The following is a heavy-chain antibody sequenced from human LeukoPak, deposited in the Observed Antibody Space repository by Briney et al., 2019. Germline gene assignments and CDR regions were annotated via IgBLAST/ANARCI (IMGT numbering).Heavy chain of an antibody. J-gene: IGHJ4*02. CDR2: ISASGSST. CDR1: GLTFSSYS. V-gene: IGHV3-23*01. Sequence: PGGSLRLSCAASGLTFSSYSMSWVRQAPGKGLYWVSGISASGSSTYYADSVKGRFTISRDNSKNTLYLQMNSLRAEDTAVYYCARGLYNNGWYYFDSWGQGTLVTVSS. CDR3: ARGLYNNGWYYFDS. D-gene: IGHD6-19*01.